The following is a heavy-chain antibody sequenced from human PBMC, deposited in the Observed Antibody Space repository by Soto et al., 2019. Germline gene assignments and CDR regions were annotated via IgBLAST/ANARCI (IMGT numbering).Heavy chain of an antibody. J-gene: IGHJ4*02. CDR2: ISAYYGNT. CDR1: GYTFTTTY. D-gene: IGHD1-26*01. Sequence: ASVKVSCKASGYTFTTTYITWVRQAPGQGLEWMGWISAYYGNTNYAQKFQGRVTMTTDTSTNTANMELRSLRSDDTAVYYCARDPVGGSYPYYFDNWGQGTQVTVSS. CDR3: ARDPVGGSYPYYFDN. V-gene: IGHV1-18*01.